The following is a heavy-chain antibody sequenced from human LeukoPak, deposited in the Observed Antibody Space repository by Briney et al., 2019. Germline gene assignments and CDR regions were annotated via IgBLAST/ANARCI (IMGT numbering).Heavy chain of an antibody. D-gene: IGHD3-22*01. J-gene: IGHJ4*02. CDR2: ISSSGSTI. CDR1: GFIFSDYY. V-gene: IGHV3-11*04. Sequence: PGGSLRLSCGASGFIFSDYYMSWIRQAPGKGLEWVSYISSSGSTIYYADSVKGRFTISRDNAKNSLYLQMNSLRAEDTAVYYCARVGYYDSSGYKPDWGQGTLVTVSS. CDR3: ARVGYYDSSGYKPD.